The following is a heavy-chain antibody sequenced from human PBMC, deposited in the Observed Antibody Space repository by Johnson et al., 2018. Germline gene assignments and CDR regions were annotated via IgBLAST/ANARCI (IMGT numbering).Heavy chain of an antibody. J-gene: IGHJ6*02. CDR3: ARGGGLYYYYYGMDV. V-gene: IGHV3-30*03. CDR2: ISYDGSNK. CDR1: GFTFSSYG. Sequence: QVQLVQSGGGVVQPGRSLRLSCAASGFTFSSYGMHWVRQAPGKGLEWVAVISYDGSNKYYADSVKGRFTISRDNSKNTLYLQMNSLRAEDTAVYYCARGGGLYYYYYGMDVWGQGTTVTVSS.